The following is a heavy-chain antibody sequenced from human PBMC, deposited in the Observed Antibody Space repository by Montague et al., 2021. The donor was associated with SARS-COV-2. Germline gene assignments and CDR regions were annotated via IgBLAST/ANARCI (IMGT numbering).Heavy chain of an antibody. CDR1: GGSFSDYY. D-gene: IGHD3-22*01. Sequence: SETLSLTCAVYGGSFSDYYWSWIRQPPGKGLEWIGEINHRGSTNYNPSLKSRVTISEDTSKNQFSLKLSSVTAADTAVYFCARGRQHFNMVIVVMTDGEYYFDSWGQGTLVTVSS. CDR3: ARGRQHFNMVIVVMTDGEYYFDS. CDR2: INHRGST. J-gene: IGHJ4*02. V-gene: IGHV4-34*01.